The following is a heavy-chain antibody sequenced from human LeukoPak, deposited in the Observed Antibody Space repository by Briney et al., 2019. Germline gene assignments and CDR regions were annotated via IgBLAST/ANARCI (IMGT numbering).Heavy chain of an antibody. CDR1: GFTFTNYW. D-gene: IGHD6-6*01. CDR2: IKQDGSMK. Sequence: GGSLRLSCAASGFTFTNYWMNWVRQAPGKGLEWVANIKQDGSMKGYVDSVKGRFTISRDNAKNSLYLQMNSLRADDTAVYFCAMIEQVVSNVEGGYWGQGTLVTVSS. CDR3: AMIEQVVSNVEGGY. J-gene: IGHJ4*02. V-gene: IGHV3-7*01.